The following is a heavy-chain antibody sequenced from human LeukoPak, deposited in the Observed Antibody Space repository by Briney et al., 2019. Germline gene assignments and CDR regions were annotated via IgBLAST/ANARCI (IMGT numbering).Heavy chain of an antibody. CDR2: IIPIFGTA. D-gene: IGHD2-2*01. CDR3: ARVFVSRYCSSTSCDGRTSWFDP. Sequence: SVKVSCKASGGTFSSYAISWVRQAPGQGLEWMGGIIPIFGTANYAQKFQGRVTITADKSTSTVYMELSSLRSEDTAVYYCARVFVSRYCSSTSCDGRTSWFDPWGQGTLVTVSS. V-gene: IGHV1-69*06. CDR1: GGTFSSYA. J-gene: IGHJ5*02.